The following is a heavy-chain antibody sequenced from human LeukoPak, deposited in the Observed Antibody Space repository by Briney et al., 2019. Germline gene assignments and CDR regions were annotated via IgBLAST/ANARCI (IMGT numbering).Heavy chain of an antibody. D-gene: IGHD6-13*01. CDR2: IYYSGST. J-gene: IGHJ6*02. V-gene: IGHV4-59*01. CDR3: ARCSKAGIAAAGSPYYYYGMDV. Sequence: PSETLSLTCTVSGGSISSYYWSWIRQPPGKGLEWIGYIYYSGSTNYNPSLKSRVTISVDTSKNQFSLKLSSVTAADTAVYYCARCSKAGIAAAGSPYYYYGMDVWGQGTTVTVS. CDR1: GGSISSYY.